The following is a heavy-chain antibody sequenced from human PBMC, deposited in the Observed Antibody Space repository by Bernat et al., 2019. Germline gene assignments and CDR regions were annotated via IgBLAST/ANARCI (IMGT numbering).Heavy chain of an antibody. Sequence: EVQLLESGGGLVQPGGSLRLSCAASGFTFSSYAMSWVRQAPGKGLEWVSAISGSGGSTYYADSVKGRFTISRDNSKNTLYLQMNSLRAKDTAVYYCAKDPRSSWYYFDYWGQGTLVTVSS. V-gene: IGHV3-23*01. CDR2: ISGSGGST. D-gene: IGHD6-13*01. J-gene: IGHJ4*02. CDR3: AKDPRSSWYYFDY. CDR1: GFTFSSYA.